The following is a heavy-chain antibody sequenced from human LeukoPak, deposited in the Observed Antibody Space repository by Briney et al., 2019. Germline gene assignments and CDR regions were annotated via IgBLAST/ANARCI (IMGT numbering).Heavy chain of an antibody. D-gene: IGHD3-10*01. CDR2: IGTAGDT. V-gene: IGHV3-13*01. CDR1: GFTFSSYD. J-gene: IGHJ6*02. Sequence: PGGSLRLSCAASGFTFSSYDMHWVRQATGKGLEWVSAIGTAGDTYDPGSVKGRFTISRENAKNSLYLQMNSLRAGDTAVYYCAREGVYGSGAESLYGMDVWGQGTTVTVSS. CDR3: AREGVYGSGAESLYGMDV.